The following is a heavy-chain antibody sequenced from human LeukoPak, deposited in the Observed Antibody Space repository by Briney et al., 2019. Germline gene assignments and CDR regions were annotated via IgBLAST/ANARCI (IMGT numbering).Heavy chain of an antibody. Sequence: SETLSLTCTVSGGSITSSSYYWGWIRQPPGKGLEWIGEINHSGSTNYNPSLKSRVTISVDTSKNQFSLKLSSVTAADTAVYYCARAKLRYFDWSNWFDPWGQGTLVTVSS. J-gene: IGHJ5*02. V-gene: IGHV4-39*07. CDR2: INHSGST. CDR1: GGSITSSSYY. D-gene: IGHD3-9*01. CDR3: ARAKLRYFDWSNWFDP.